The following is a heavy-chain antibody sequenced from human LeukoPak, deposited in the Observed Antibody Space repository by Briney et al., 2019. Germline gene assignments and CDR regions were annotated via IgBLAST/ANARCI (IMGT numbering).Heavy chain of an antibody. J-gene: IGHJ4*02. Sequence: PGGSLRLSCAASGFTFSGSAMHWVRQASGKGREWVGRIRSKANSYATAYAASVKGRFTISRDDSKNTAYLQMNSLKTEDTAVYYCTSPRGYYLGYWGQGTLVTVSS. CDR1: GFTFSGSA. CDR3: TSPRGYYLGY. D-gene: IGHD3-10*01. V-gene: IGHV3-73*01. CDR2: IRSKANSYAT.